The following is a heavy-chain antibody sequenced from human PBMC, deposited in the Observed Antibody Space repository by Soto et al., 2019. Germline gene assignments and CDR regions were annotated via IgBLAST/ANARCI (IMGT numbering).Heavy chain of an antibody. V-gene: IGHV3-23*01. D-gene: IGHD3-22*01. CDR3: AKDREDYYDSSGYPPQGYYYGMEV. CDR2: ISGSGGST. CDR1: GFTFSSYA. Sequence: GGSLRLSCAASGFTFSSYAMIWVRQAPGKGLEWVSAISGSGGSTYYADSVKGRFTISRDNSKNTLYLQMNSLRAEDTAVYYCAKDREDYYDSSGYPPQGYYYGMEVWGQGTTVTVSS. J-gene: IGHJ6*02.